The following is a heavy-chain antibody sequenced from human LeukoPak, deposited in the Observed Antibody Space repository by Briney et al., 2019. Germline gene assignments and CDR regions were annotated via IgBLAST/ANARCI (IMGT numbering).Heavy chain of an antibody. D-gene: IGHD2-2*03. CDR1: GGSISSYY. CDR3: ARVIGYCSSTSCSGYYMDV. CDR2: IYYSGST. V-gene: IGHV4-59*01. Sequence: KPSETLSLTCTVSGGSISSYYWSWIRQPPGKGLEWIGYIYYSGSTNYNPSLKSRVTISVDTSKNQFSLKLSSVTAADTAVYYCARVIGYCSSTSCSGYYMDVWGKGTTVTVSS. J-gene: IGHJ6*03.